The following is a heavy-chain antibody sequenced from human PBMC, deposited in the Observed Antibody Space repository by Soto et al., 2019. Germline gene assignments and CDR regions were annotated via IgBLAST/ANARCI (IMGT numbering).Heavy chain of an antibody. CDR2: IAGVDI. Sequence: GGSLRLSCAGNGLTMSTYAMSWVRQAPGKGPEWVSTIAGVDIFYADSVQGRFTISIDNSKNLLFLQMHSLTADDTATYYCAKDHFKGNGIYDGFDVWGQGTTVTVSS. D-gene: IGHD1-20*01. J-gene: IGHJ3*01. CDR1: GLTMSTYA. CDR3: AKDHFKGNGIYDGFDV. V-gene: IGHV3-23*01.